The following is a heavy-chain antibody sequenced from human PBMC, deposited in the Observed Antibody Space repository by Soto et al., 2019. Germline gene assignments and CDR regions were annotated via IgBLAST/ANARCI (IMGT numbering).Heavy chain of an antibody. CDR1: GGSISSSSYY. CDR3: ANRGYSFAYLPFDD. V-gene: IGHV4-39*01. D-gene: IGHD5-18*01. CDR2: IYYSGST. J-gene: IGHJ4*02. Sequence: QLQLQESGPGLVKPSETLSLTCTVSGGSISSSSYYWGWIRQPPGKGLEWIGIIYYSGSTYYNPSLKSRVTISVNTSKNQFSLNLTSVTAADTAFYYCANRGYSFAYLPFDDWGQGTLVTVSS.